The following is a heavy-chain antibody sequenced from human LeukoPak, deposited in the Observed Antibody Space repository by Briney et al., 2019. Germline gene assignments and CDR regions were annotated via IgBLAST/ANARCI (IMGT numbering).Heavy chain of an antibody. CDR1: GYTFTAYY. Sequence: GASVKVSCKASGYTFTAYYMHWVRQAPGQGLEWMGWINPDSGGTNYAQKFQGRVTMTRDTSISTAYLQWSSLKASDTAMYYCARTPSSSSHVPHFDYWGQGTLVTVSS. V-gene: IGHV1-2*02. J-gene: IGHJ4*02. CDR2: INPDSGGT. CDR3: ARTPSSSSHVPHFDY. D-gene: IGHD6-13*01.